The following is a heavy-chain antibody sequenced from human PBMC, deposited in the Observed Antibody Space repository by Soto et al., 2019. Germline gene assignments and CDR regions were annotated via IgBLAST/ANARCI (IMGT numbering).Heavy chain of an antibody. J-gene: IGHJ4*02. CDR3: ARIQFFTVFPDY. CDR1: GGSISSSSYY. V-gene: IGHV4-39*01. CDR2: IYYSGST. D-gene: IGHD3-3*01. Sequence: QLQLQESGPGLVKPSETLSLTCTVSGGSISSSSYYWGWIRQPPGKGLEWIGSIYYSGSTYYNPSLKSRVTISVDTSKNQFSLKLSSVTAADTAVYYCARIQFFTVFPDYWGQGTLVTVSS.